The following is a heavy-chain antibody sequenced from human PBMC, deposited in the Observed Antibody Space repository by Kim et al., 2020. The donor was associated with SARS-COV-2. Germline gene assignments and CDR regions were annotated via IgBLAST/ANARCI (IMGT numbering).Heavy chain of an antibody. CDR1: AFDFSNFG. V-gene: IGHV3-23*01. CDR3: TTLGTIKLDY. Sequence: GGSPRLSCAASAFDFSNFGMNWVRQVPGKGLEWLSLINADGGATYYADSVRGRFTISRDNSKNTLYLQMSHLNGDDSAFYYCTTLGTIKLDYWGQGTLVTVSS. J-gene: IGHJ4*02. CDR2: INADGGAT. D-gene: IGHD7-27*01.